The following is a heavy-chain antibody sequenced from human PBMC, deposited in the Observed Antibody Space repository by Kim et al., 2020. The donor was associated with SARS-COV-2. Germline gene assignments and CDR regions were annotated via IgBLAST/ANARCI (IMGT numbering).Heavy chain of an antibody. J-gene: IGHJ5*02. CDR1: GGSISSSSYY. CDR3: AKVVGYCSSTSCYDP. Sequence: SETLSLTCTVSGGSISSSSYYWGWIRQPPGKGLEWIGSIYYSGSTYYNPSLKSRVTISVDTSKNQFSLKLSSVTAADTAVYYCAKVVGYCSSTSCYDPG. V-gene: IGHV4-39*07. CDR2: IYYSGST. D-gene: IGHD2-2*01.